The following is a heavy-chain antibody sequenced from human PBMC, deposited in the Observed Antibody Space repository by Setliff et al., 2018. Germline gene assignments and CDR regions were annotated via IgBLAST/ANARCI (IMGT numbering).Heavy chain of an antibody. Sequence: GGSLRLSCAASGFTFSDYAMSWVRQAPGKGREWVSTISGSAGSIHLADSVKGRFTISRDNSKNTLFLQMSSLRAADTAVYYCAKGGGGNYDSSAIGYYYYYYYMDVWGKGTTVTVSS. V-gene: IGHV3-23*01. CDR2: ISGSAGSI. D-gene: IGHD3-22*01. CDR1: GFTFSDYA. J-gene: IGHJ6*03. CDR3: AKGGGGNYDSSAIGYYYYYYYMDV.